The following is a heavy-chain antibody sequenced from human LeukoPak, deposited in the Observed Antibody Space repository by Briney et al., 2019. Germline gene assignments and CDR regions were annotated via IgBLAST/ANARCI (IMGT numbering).Heavy chain of an antibody. CDR2: ISGSGGST. CDR3: AKRPIYDSSGYYFGYFDY. V-gene: IGHV3-23*01. D-gene: IGHD3-22*01. CDR1: GFTFSSYA. Sequence: GGSLRLSCAASGFTFSSYAMSWVRQAPGKGLGWVSAISGSGGSTYYADSVKGRFTISRDSSKNTLYLQMNSLRAEDTAVYYCAKRPIYDSSGYYFGYFDYWGQGTLVTVSS. J-gene: IGHJ4*02.